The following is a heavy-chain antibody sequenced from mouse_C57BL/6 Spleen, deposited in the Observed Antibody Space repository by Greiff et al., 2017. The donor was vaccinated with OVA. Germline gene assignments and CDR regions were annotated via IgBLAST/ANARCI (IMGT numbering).Heavy chain of an antibody. J-gene: IGHJ4*01. D-gene: IGHD2-5*01. Sequence: QVQLQQPGAELVRPGSSVKLSCKASGYTFPSYWMHWVKQRPIQGLEWIGNIDPSDSETTYNQKFKDKATLTVDKSASTAYMQLSSLTSEDSAVYYCARTNSNYYAMDYWGQGTSVTVSS. CDR1: GYTFPSYW. CDR3: ARTNSNYYAMDY. CDR2: IDPSDSET. V-gene: IGHV1-52*01.